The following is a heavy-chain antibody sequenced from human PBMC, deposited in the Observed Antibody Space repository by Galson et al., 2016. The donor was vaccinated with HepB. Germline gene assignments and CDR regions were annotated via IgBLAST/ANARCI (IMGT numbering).Heavy chain of an antibody. CDR3: VKGSRLRVLEWSWGYVDY. CDR1: GFTFSTYP. Sequence: SLRLSCAASGFTFSTYPMHWVRQAPGKGLGYVAAISSNVGTTYYADSVKGRFTITRDNSKNTLYLQMSSLRAEDSAVYYCVKGSRLRVLEWSWGYVDYWGQGTLVTVSS. V-gene: IGHV3-64D*06. D-gene: IGHD3-3*01. CDR2: ISSNVGTT. J-gene: IGHJ4*02.